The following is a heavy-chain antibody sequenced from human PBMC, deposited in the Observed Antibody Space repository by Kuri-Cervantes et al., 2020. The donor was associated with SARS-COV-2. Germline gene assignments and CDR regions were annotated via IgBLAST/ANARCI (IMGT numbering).Heavy chain of an antibody. CDR1: GFTFSSYG. D-gene: IGHD3-9*01. J-gene: IGHJ6*02. Sequence: GESLKISCAASGFTFSSYGMHWVRQAPGKGLEWVAVISYDGSNKYYADSVKGRFTISRDNSKNTLYLQMNSLRAEDTAVYYCARDPRAGYPYGMDVWGQGTTVTVSS. CDR3: ARDPRAGYPYGMDV. V-gene: IGHV3-30*03. CDR2: ISYDGSNK.